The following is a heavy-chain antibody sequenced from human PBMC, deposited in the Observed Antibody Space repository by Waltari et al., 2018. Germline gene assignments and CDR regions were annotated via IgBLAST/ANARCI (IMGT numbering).Heavy chain of an antibody. CDR2: IYYSGST. V-gene: IGHV4-31*03. Sequence: QVQLQESGPGLVKPSQTLSLTCTVSGGSISSGGYYWSWIRQHPGKDLEWIGYIYYSGSTYYIPSLRRRVTISVDTSKNQFSLKLSSVTAADTAVYYCARDFGSYYYDSSGYLGAFDIWGQGTMVTVSS. CDR1: GGSISSGGYY. J-gene: IGHJ3*02. CDR3: ARDFGSYYYDSSGYLGAFDI. D-gene: IGHD3-22*01.